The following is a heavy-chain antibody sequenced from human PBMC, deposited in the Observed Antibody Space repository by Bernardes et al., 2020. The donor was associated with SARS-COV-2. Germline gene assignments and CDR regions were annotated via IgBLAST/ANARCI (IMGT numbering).Heavy chain of an antibody. D-gene: IGHD3-3*01. J-gene: IGHJ6*02. V-gene: IGHV4-39*01. CDR3: TRGVEISGEVVLYYFGLDV. Sequence: SETLSLTCTVSGASISSTNYYWGWIRQPPGKGLEWIGSFYSSGNSYYNPSLQSRVRGSVDTSKNQFSLKLSSVTAADTAVYYCTRGVEISGEVVLYYFGLDVWGQGTTVTVSS. CDR2: FYSSGNS. CDR1: GASISSTNYY.